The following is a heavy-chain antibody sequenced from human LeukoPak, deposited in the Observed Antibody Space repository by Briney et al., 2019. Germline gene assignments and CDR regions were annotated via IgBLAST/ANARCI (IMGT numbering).Heavy chain of an antibody. CDR2: ITQEGSDK. J-gene: IGHJ6*02. V-gene: IGHV3-7*03. Sequence: QAPGTWLPSVSNITQEGSDKYYVDSVKGRFTIYRDNAKNSLYLQMNSLRAEDTAVYYCARLYNRGMDVWGQGPAVTVSS. CDR3: ARLYNRGMDV. D-gene: IGHD1-14*01.